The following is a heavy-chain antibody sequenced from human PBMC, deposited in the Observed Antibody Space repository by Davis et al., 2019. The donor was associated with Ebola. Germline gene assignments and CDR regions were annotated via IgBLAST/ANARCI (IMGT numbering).Heavy chain of an antibody. CDR2: IIPIFGTA. CDR1: GGTFSSYA. V-gene: IGHV1-69*05. J-gene: IGHJ4*02. D-gene: IGHD4-23*01. Sequence: SVKVSCKASGGTFSSYAISWVRQAPGQGLEWMGGIIPIFGTANYAQKFQGRVTMTRNTSISTAYMELSSLRSEDTAVYYCARRGRWPTAFDYWGQGTLVTVSS. CDR3: ARRGRWPTAFDY.